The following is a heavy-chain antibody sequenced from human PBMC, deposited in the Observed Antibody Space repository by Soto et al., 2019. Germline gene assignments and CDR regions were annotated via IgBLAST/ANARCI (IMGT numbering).Heavy chain of an antibody. CDR2: ISGSGGST. J-gene: IGHJ5*02. D-gene: IGHD6-19*01. V-gene: IGHV3-23*01. CDR3: AKDKGRIAVAHVPNWFDP. Sequence: PGRFMRLSCAASEFTFSSYAMSLVRQTPGKGLEWVSAISGSGGSTYYADSVKGRFTISRDNSKNTLYLQMNSLRAEDTAVYYCAKDKGRIAVAHVPNWFDPWGQGTLVTVSS. CDR1: EFTFSSYA.